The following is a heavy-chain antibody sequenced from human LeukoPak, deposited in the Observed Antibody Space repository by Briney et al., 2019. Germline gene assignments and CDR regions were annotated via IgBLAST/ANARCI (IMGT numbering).Heavy chain of an antibody. Sequence: SETLSLTCTVSGASISSRDGYWTWVRQPPGKGLEWIGYIYYSGSTYYNPSLKSRVTISVDTSKNQFSLKLSSVTAADTAVYYCARVWNDFWSGYSNFDYWGQGTLVTVSS. J-gene: IGHJ4*02. D-gene: IGHD3-3*01. V-gene: IGHV4-30-4*01. CDR2: IYYSGST. CDR3: ARVWNDFWSGYSNFDY. CDR1: GASISSRDGY.